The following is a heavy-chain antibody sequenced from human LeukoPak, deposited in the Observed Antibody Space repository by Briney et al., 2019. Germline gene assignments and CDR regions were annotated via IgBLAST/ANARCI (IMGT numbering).Heavy chain of an antibody. J-gene: IGHJ5*02. D-gene: IGHD5-18*01. CDR1: GFTFTAYT. CDR3: ARDTAMVKFDP. V-gene: IGHV3-21*01. CDR2: ISSTSYI. Sequence: GGSLRLSCAASGFTFTAYTINWVRQGPGKGLEWVSSISSTSYIYYADSVKGRFTISRDNAKNSVYLQMNSLRAEDTAVYYCARDTAMVKFDPWGQGTLVTVSS.